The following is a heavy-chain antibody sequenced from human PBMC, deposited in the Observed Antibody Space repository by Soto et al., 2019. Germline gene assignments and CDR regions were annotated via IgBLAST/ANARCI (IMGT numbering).Heavy chain of an antibody. J-gene: IGHJ6*02. D-gene: IGHD5-18*01. Sequence: VASVKVSCKASGYTFTSYGISWVRQAPGQGLEWMGWISAYNGNTNYAQKLQGRVTMTTDTSTSTAYMELRSLRSDDTAVYYCARDEWGYSYGYNYYYYGMDVWGQGTTVTVSS. CDR3: ARDEWGYSYGYNYYYYGMDV. CDR1: GYTFTSYG. V-gene: IGHV1-18*01. CDR2: ISAYNGNT.